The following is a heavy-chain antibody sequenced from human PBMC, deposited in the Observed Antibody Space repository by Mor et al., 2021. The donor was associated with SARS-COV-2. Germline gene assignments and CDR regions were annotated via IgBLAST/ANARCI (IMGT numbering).Heavy chain of an antibody. J-gene: IGHJ3*01. V-gene: IGHV3-23*01. D-gene: IGHD2-2*01. CDR3: ATDTRGLRSPHPFDV. Sequence: GTYYADSVKRRFTISRDNSKNTLYLQMNSLRAEDTAIYFCATDTRGLRSPHPFDVWGQGTMVTVSS. CDR2: GT.